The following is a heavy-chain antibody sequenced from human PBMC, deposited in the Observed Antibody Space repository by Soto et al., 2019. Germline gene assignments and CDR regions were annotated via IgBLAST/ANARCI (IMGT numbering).Heavy chain of an antibody. J-gene: IGHJ5*02. CDR3: ARASTKGGFGNWFDP. V-gene: IGHV1-2*02. CDR2: INPNSGGT. Sequence: VKVSCKASGGTFSSYAISWVRQAPGQGLEWMGWINPNSGGTNYAQKFQGRVTMTRDTSISTAYMELSRLRSDDTAVYYCARASTKGGFGNWFDPWGQGTLVTVSS. CDR1: GGTFSSYA. D-gene: IGHD3-16*01.